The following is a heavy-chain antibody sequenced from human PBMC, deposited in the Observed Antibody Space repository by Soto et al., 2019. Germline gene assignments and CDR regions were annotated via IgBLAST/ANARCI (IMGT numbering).Heavy chain of an antibody. CDR2: IYWDDDK. J-gene: IGHJ4*02. CDR3: AHRVLRTVFGLVTTTAIYFDF. V-gene: IGHV2-5*02. CDR1: GFSLTTSGVG. Sequence: QITLNESGPTVVRPTETLTLTCRFSGFSLTTSGVGVGWIRQSPGKAPEWLALIYWDDDKRSSASLKSRLTITKHTSKNQVVLTVSDLDPTDTATYYCAHRVLRTVFGLVTTTAIYFDFWGQGTPVAVSS. D-gene: IGHD3-3*01.